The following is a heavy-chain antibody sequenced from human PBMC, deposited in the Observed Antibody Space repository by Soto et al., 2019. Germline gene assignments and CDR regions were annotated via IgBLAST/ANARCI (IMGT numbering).Heavy chain of an antibody. V-gene: IGHV3-23*01. Sequence: PVGSLRLSCAASGFTFSSYAMSWVRQAPGKGLEWVSAISGSGGSTYYADSVKGRFTISRDNSKNTLYLQMNSLRAEDTAVYYCATNSSSLHYFDYWGQGTLVTVSS. CDR2: ISGSGGST. D-gene: IGHD6-6*01. CDR3: ATNSSSLHYFDY. CDR1: GFTFSSYA. J-gene: IGHJ4*02.